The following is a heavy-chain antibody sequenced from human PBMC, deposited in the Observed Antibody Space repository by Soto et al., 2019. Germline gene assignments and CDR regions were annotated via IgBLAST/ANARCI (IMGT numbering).Heavy chain of an antibody. CDR3: ARAWDCGGDCYRTPPYYFDY. D-gene: IGHD2-21*02. CDR2: ISAYNGNT. CDR1: GYTFTSYG. J-gene: IGHJ4*02. Sequence: ASVKVSCKASGYTFTSYGISWVRQALGQGLEWMGWISAYNGNTNYAQKLQGRVTMTTDTSTSTAYMELRSLRSDDTAVYYCARAWDCGGDCYRTPPYYFDYWGQGTLVTVSS. V-gene: IGHV1-18*01.